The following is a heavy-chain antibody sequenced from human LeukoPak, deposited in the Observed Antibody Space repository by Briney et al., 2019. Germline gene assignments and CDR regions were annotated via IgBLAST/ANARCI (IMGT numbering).Heavy chain of an antibody. CDR2: IIPIFGTA. CDR3: ARSGRITGTDNWFDP. J-gene: IGHJ5*02. Sequence: ASVKVSCKVSGGTFSSYAISWVRQAPGQGLEWVGGIIPIFGTANYAQKFQGRVTITTGESTSTAYMELSSLRSEDTAVYYCARSGRITGTDNWFDPWGQGTLVTVSS. CDR1: GGTFSSYA. V-gene: IGHV1-69*05. D-gene: IGHD1-20*01.